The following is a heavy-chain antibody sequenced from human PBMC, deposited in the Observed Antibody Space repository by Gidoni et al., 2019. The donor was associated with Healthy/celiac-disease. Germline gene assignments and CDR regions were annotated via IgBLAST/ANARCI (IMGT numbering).Heavy chain of an antibody. CDR1: GGSFSGYY. J-gene: IGHJ4*02. D-gene: IGHD2-2*02. CDR2: INHSGST. CDR3: ARGGGLVVPAAIPLH. Sequence: QVQLQQWGAGLLKPSETLSLTCAVYGGSFSGYYWSWIRQPPGKGLEWIGEINHSGSTNYNPSLKSRVTISVDTSKNQFSLKLSSVTAADTAVYYCARGGGLVVPAAIPLHWGQGTLVTVSS. V-gene: IGHV4-34*01.